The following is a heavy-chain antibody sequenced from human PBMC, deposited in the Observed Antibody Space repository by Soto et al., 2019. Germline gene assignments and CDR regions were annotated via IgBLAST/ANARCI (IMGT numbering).Heavy chain of an antibody. D-gene: IGHD3-16*01. V-gene: IGHV1-69*01. CDR2: IIPIFGTA. CDR1: GGTFSSYA. J-gene: IGHJ6*02. CDR3: ARDELRLGELSFYGMDV. Sequence: QVQLVQSGAEVKKPGSSVKVSCKASGGTFSSYAISWVRQAPGQGLEWMGGIIPIFGTANYAQTFQGRVTITADESTSTAYMELSSLRSEDTAVYYCARDELRLGELSFYGMDVWGQGTTVTVSS.